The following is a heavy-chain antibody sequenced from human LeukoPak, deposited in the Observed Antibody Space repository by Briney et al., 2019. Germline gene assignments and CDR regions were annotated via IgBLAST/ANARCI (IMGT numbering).Heavy chain of an antibody. V-gene: IGHV3-23*01. CDR3: AKDKYCTNGICYFDY. J-gene: IGHJ4*02. D-gene: IGHD2-8*01. CDR1: RFTFSSYA. CDR2: TSGSGGNT. Sequence: AGSLRLSCAASRFTFSSYAMSWVRQAPGKGLEWVSGTSGSGGNTYYADSVKGRFTISRDKSKNTLYLQMDSLSAEDTAVYYCAKDKYCTNGICYFDYWGQGALVTVSS.